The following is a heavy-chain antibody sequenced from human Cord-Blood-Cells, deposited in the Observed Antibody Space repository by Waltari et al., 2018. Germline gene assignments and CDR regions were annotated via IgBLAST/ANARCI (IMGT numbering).Heavy chain of an antibody. V-gene: IGHV3-21*01. Sequence: EVQLVESGGGLVKPGGSLRLSCAASGFTFSSYSMNWVRQAPGKGLGWVCAISISSSYIYYADSVKGRFTISRDNAKNSLYLQMNSLRAEDTAVYYCAKETNWGGHYCDYWGQGTLVTVSS. J-gene: IGHJ4*02. D-gene: IGHD7-27*01. CDR1: GFTFSSYS. CDR3: AKETNWGGHYCDY. CDR2: ISISSSYI.